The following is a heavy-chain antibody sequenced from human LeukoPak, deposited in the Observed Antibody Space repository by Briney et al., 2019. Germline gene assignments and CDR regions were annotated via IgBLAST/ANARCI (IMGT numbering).Heavy chain of an antibody. CDR3: AKEEGSSWYGYNWFDP. V-gene: IGHV3-30*18. J-gene: IGHJ5*02. CDR1: GFTFGSYG. CDR2: ISYDGSNK. Sequence: GGSLRLSCAASGFTFGSYGMHWVRQAPGKGLEWVAVISYDGSNKYYADSVKGRFTISRDNSKNTLYLQMNSLRAEDTAVYYCAKEEGSSWYGYNWFDPWGQGTLVTVSS. D-gene: IGHD6-13*01.